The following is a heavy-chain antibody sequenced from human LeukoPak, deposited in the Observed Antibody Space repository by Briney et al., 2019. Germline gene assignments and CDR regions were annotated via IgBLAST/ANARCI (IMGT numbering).Heavy chain of an antibody. Sequence: SETLSLTCSVSGGSMSSYYWSWIRQSPGKGLEWIGYIYHSGSTDYNSSLKSRVTISEDTSKKQFSLKVSSVTAADTAVYYCASAKTNYYYYYYMDVWGKGTTVTVSS. CDR3: ASAKTNYYYYYYMDV. D-gene: IGHD4/OR15-4a*01. V-gene: IGHV4-59*01. CDR2: IYHSGST. CDR1: GGSMSSYY. J-gene: IGHJ6*03.